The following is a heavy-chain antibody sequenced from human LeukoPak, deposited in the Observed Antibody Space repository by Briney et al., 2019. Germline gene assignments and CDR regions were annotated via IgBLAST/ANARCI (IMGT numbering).Heavy chain of an antibody. CDR1: GYTFTSYP. CDR2: INTGNGNI. D-gene: IGHD5-12*01. Sequence: ASVKVSCKTSGYTFTSYPIHWARQAPGQRLEWMGWINTGNGNIRYSQKFQDRVTITKDTSANTAYMELSSLTSEDTAVYYCAADSAYAEYWGQGTLATVSS. V-gene: IGHV1-3*04. J-gene: IGHJ4*02. CDR3: AADSAYAEY.